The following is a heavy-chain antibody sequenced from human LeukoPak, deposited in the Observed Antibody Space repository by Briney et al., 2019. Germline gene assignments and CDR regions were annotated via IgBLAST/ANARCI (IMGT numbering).Heavy chain of an antibody. CDR1: GFTFSKAW. CDR3: TTITMIREHEDY. Sequence: GGSLRLSCAASGFTFSKAWMSWVRQAPGKGLYSVGRIKSKTDGGTTDYAAPVKGRFTISRDDSRNTLSLQMNSLNTEDTAVYYCTTITMIREHEDYWGQGTLVTVSS. J-gene: IGHJ4*02. V-gene: IGHV3-15*01. CDR2: IKSKTDGGTT. D-gene: IGHD3-10*01.